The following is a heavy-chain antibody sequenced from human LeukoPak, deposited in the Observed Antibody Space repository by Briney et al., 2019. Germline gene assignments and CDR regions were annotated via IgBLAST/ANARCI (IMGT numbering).Heavy chain of an antibody. CDR2: VYHSGST. V-gene: IGHV4-4*02. Sequence: PSGTLSLTCAVSGGSISSSYWWSWVRQPPGKGLEWIGEVYHSGSTNYNPSLKSRVTISVDKSKNQFSLKLSSVTAADTAVYYCARAHRAAGFNDYWGQGTLVTVSS. D-gene: IGHD6-13*01. J-gene: IGHJ4*02. CDR1: GGSISSSYW. CDR3: ARAHRAAGFNDY.